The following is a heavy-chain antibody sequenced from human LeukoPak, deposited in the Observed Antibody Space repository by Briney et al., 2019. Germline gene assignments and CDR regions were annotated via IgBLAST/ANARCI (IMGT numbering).Heavy chain of an antibody. CDR3: ASGGSYFGY. CDR2: IKQDGSEK. J-gene: IGHJ4*02. Sequence: GGSLRLSCEGSGFTFSSYWMSWVRQAPGKGLEWVANIKQDGSEKYHVDSVKGRFTISRDSAKNSLFLQMNSLRADDTAVYYCASGGSYFGYWGQGTLVTVSS. CDR1: GFTFSSYW. V-gene: IGHV3-7*05.